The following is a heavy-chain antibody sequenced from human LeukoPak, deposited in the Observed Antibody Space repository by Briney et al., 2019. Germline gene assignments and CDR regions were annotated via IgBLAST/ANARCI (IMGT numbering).Heavy chain of an antibody. CDR1: RFTFSNYA. CDR2: INDNGDTT. J-gene: IGHJ3*02. CDR3: ARGHRSSWFDAFDI. V-gene: IGHV3-64*02. Sequence: GGSLRLSCAASRFTFSNYAFPWVRQAPGKGPEYVSAINDNGDTTYYADSVKGRFTISRDISKNTLFLQMGSLRTEDMAVYYCARGHRSSWFDAFDIWGQGIMVTVSS. D-gene: IGHD6-13*01.